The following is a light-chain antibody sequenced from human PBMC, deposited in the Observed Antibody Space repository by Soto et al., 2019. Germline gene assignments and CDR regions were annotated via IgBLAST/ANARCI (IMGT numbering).Light chain of an antibody. Sequence: QSVLTQPASMSGSPGQSITISCTGSSSDIGSYNYVSWYQQHPGRAPKLLIYDVSYRPSGISDRFSGSKSDNTSSLTISGLRPQDGTDYYCSSYGASSTLFGGGTKLTVL. CDR1: SSDIGSYNY. J-gene: IGLJ2*01. V-gene: IGLV2-14*01. CDR3: SSYGASSTL. CDR2: DVS.